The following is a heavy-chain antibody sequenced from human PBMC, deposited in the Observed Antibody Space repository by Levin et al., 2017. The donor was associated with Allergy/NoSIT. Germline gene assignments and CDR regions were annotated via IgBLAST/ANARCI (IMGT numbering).Heavy chain of an antibody. V-gene: IGHV1-2*02. CDR3: ARDLYNDDSVFGY. CDR1: RYIFSDYF. J-gene: IGHJ4*02. D-gene: IGHD3-22*01. Sequence: ASVKVSCKASRYIFSDYFIHWVRQAPGQGLEWMGWINPHSCDTKYAQEFQGRVTMTRDTSISTAYMELTRLTSDDTAVYYCARDLYNDDSVFGYWGQGTLVNVFS. CDR2: INPHSCDT.